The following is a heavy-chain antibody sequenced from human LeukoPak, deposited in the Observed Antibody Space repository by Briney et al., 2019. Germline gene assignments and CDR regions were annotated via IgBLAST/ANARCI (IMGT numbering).Heavy chain of an antibody. J-gene: IGHJ4*02. CDR1: GGSFSGYY. CDR2: INHSGST. D-gene: IGHD2-15*01. CDR3: ARADLESGCSGGSCYFDY. Sequence: PSETLSLTCAVYGGSFSGYYWSWIRQPPGKGLEWIGEINHSGSTNYNPSLKSRVTISVDTSKNQFSLKLSSVTAADTAVYYCARADLESGCSGGSCYFDYWGQGTLVTVSS. V-gene: IGHV4-34*01.